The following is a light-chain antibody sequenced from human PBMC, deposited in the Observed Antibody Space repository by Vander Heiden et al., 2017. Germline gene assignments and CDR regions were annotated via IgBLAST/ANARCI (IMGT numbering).Light chain of an antibody. J-gene: IGKJ4*01. CDR1: QSIRSY. Sequence: EIALTQSPATLSMSPGERATRSCRASQSIRSYLAWYQHKPGQPPRLLSYDASNRATGIPARFSGSGSGTDFTLTISSLEAEDFAVYYCQHRSNWPTFGGGSKVEIK. CDR3: QHRSNWPT. CDR2: DAS. V-gene: IGKV3-11*01.